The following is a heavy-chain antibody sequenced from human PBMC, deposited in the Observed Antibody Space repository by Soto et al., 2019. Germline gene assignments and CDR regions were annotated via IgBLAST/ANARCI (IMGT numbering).Heavy chain of an antibody. CDR3: VRDGCSGNRCYIYGMDV. CDR1: GFTFSSFW. D-gene: IGHD2-2*02. V-gene: IGHV3-7*03. J-gene: IGHJ6*02. Sequence: GGSLRLSCAASGFTFSSFWMSWVRQAPGKGPEWVANIEGDGSAKNYLDSAKGRFTISRDNAKNSLYLQMSSLRAEDTAVYYCVRDGCSGNRCYIYGMDVWGQGTTVTVSS. CDR2: IEGDGSAK.